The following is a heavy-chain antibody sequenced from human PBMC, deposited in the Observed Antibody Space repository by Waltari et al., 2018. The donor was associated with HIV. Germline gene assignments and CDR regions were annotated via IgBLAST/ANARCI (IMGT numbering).Heavy chain of an antibody. CDR1: GFTFSSYA. D-gene: IGHD6-19*01. Sequence: QVQLVESGGGVVQPGRSLRLSCAASGFTFSSYAMHWVRQAPGKGLEWVAVISYDGSNKYYADSVKGRFTISRDNSKNTLYLQMNSLRAEDTAVYYCARTPAKDFGAVAELNFFDYWGQGTLVTVSS. CDR3: ARTPAKDFGAVAELNFFDY. V-gene: IGHV3-30*01. J-gene: IGHJ4*02. CDR2: ISYDGSNK.